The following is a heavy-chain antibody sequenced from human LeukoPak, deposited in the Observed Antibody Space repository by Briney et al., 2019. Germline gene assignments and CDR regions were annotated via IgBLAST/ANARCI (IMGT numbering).Heavy chain of an antibody. CDR3: ARDRVGAVAGSDY. J-gene: IGHJ4*02. V-gene: IGHV3-7*01. Sequence: GGSLRLSCAASGFTFSSYWMSWVRQAPGKGLEWVANIKQDGSEKYYVDSVKGRFTISRDNAKNSLYLQMNSLRAEDTAVYYCARDRVGAVAGSDYWGQGTLVTVSS. D-gene: IGHD6-19*01. CDR1: GFTFSSYW. CDR2: IKQDGSEK.